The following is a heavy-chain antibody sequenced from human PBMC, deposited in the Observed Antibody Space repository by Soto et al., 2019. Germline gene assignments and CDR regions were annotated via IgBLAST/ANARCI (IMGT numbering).Heavy chain of an antibody. CDR2: IIPMLGIA. CDR1: GDSFNSYT. CDR3: ASPYSSNWPGYFDF. J-gene: IGHJ4*02. D-gene: IGHD6-13*01. V-gene: IGHV1-69*02. Sequence: QVQLVQSGAEVKKPGSSVKVSCKASGDSFNSYTLSWMRQAPGQGVEWMGRIIPMLGIANYAQKFQGRVTMTVDKSSNTAYMELSSLRSEDTAVYYCASPYSSNWPGYFDFWGQGTLVTVSS.